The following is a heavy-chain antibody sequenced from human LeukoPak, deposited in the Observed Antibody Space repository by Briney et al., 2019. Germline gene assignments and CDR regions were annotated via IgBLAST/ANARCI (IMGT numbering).Heavy chain of an antibody. CDR1: GGSISSYY. Sequence: SETLSLTCTVSGGSISSYYWSWIRQPPGKGLEWIGYIYYSGSTNYNPSLKSRVTISVDTSKNQFSLKLSSVTAADTAVYYCASRSGSYYDAFDIWGQGTMVTVSS. V-gene: IGHV4-59*01. CDR2: IYYSGST. CDR3: ASRSGSYYDAFDI. J-gene: IGHJ3*02. D-gene: IGHD1-26*01.